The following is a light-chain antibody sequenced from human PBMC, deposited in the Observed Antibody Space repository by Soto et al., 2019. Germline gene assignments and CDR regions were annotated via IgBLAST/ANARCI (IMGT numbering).Light chain of an antibody. CDR3: QQYKSYSRT. V-gene: IGKV1-5*03. CDR2: KAS. Sequence: DIQMTQSPSTLSASVGDRVTITCRASQSISPWLAWYQQKPGKAPKILIYKASSLESGVPSRFSGSESGTEFTLTISSLQPDDFATYYCQQYKSYSRTFGQGTKVEIK. CDR1: QSISPW. J-gene: IGKJ2*01.